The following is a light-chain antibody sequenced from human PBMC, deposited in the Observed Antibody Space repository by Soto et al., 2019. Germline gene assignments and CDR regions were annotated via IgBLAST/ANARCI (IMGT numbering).Light chain of an antibody. CDR2: GDT. J-gene: IGLJ3*02. CDR3: QSYDTSLNDLEGV. V-gene: IGLV1-40*01. CDR1: SSNIGAGYD. Sequence: QSALTQPPSVSGAPGQRVTISCTGSSSNIGAGYDVHWYQVVPGTAPKLLIYGDTNRPSGVPDRFSGSKSGSSASLAITGLQAEDEADYYCQSYDTSLNDLEGVFGGGTKVTVL.